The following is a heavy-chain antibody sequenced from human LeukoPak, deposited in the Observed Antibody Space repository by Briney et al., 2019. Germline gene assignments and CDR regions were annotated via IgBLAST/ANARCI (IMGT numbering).Heavy chain of an antibody. CDR1: GGSISGYY. CDR3: ARRESSGWYEYFQH. D-gene: IGHD6-19*01. Sequence: SETLSLTCTVSGGSISGYYWSWSRQPPGKGVEWIGNLYYMRGAWYKSSLKSRVTTSVDTSRNEFSLKLSSVTAADTAVYYCARRESSGWYEYFQHWGQGTLVTVSS. CDR2: LYYMRGA. J-gene: IGHJ1*01. V-gene: IGHV4-59*08.